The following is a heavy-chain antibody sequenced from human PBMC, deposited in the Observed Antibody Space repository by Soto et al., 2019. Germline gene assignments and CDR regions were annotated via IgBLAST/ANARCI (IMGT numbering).Heavy chain of an antibody. CDR1: GFTFTSSA. CDR2: IVVGSGNA. V-gene: IGHV1-58*01. J-gene: IGHJ6*02. D-gene: IGHD4-17*01. Sequence: GASVKVSCKASGFTFTSSAVQWVRRARGQRLEWIGWIVVGSGNANYAQKFQERVTITRDMSTSTAYMELSSLRSEDTAVYYCAADQGPYGDYGYSYYYYGMDVWGQGTTLTVSS. CDR3: AADQGPYGDYGYSYYYYGMDV.